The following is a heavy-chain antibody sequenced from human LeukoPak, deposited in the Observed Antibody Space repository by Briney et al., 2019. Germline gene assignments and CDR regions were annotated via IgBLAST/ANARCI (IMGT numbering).Heavy chain of an antibody. CDR2: IKQDGSEK. CDR1: GFTFSSYW. CDR3: ARTRQNYYDSSGYYYEFGY. V-gene: IGHV3-7*01. J-gene: IGHJ4*02. D-gene: IGHD3-22*01. Sequence: GGSLRLSCAASGFTFSSYWMSWVRQAPGKGLEWVANIKQDGSEKYYVDSVKGRFTISRDNAKKSLYLQMNSLRDEDTAVYYCARTRQNYYDSSGYYYEFGYWGQGTLVTVSS.